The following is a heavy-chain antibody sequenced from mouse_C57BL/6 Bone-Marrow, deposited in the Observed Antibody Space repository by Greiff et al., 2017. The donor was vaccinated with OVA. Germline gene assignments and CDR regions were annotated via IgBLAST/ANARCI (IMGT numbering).Heavy chain of an antibody. CDR2: ISSGGSYT. CDR1: GFTFSSYG. V-gene: IGHV5-6*01. Sequence: EVQVVESGGDLVKPGGSLKLSCAASGFTFSSYGMSWVRQTPDKRLEWVATISSGGSYTYYPDSVKGRFTISRDNAKNTLYLQMSSLKSEDTAMYYCARQGVYYGSSPFAYCGQGTLVTVSA. D-gene: IGHD1-1*01. CDR3: ARQGVYYGSSPFAY. J-gene: IGHJ3*01.